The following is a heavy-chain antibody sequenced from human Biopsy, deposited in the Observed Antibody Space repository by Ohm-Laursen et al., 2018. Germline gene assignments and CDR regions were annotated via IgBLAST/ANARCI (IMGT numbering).Heavy chain of an antibody. V-gene: IGHV4-34*01. CDR1: GESFSDYY. D-gene: IGHD1-26*01. CDR3: AREGGGLLPIRLTDF. CDR2: INHRGRS. Sequence: SDTLSLTCEVSGESFSDYYWSWIRQSPGKGLEWIGEINHRGRSSYSPSLQSRVIISVDASKNQFSLNMKSVTAADTAVYFCAREGGGLLPIRLTDFWGPGMMVTVSS. J-gene: IGHJ4*02.